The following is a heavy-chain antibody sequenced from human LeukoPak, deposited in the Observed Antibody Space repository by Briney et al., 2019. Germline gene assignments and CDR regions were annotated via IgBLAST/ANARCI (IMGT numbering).Heavy chain of an antibody. V-gene: IGHV3-64*01. CDR3: ARGGPYYYYYMDV. J-gene: IGHJ6*03. D-gene: IGHD3/OR15-3a*01. CDR1: GFTFSSYA. Sequence: GGSLRLSCAASGFTFSSYAIHWVRQAPGKGLEYVSTIGCNGGSSYYANSVKGRFTISRDSSKLKVYLQMGSLRAEDMAVYYCARGGPYYYYYMDVWGKGTTVTVSS. CDR2: IGCNGGSS.